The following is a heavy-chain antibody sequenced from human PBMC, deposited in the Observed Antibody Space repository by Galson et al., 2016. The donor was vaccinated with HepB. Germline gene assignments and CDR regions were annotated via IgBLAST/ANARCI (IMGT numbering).Heavy chain of an antibody. CDR3: RRGPRGPNIYYYGMDV. D-gene: IGHD2/OR15-2a*01. CDR2: IYHSGNP. J-gene: IGHJ6*02. Sequence: TLSPTCTLASGSVSSVCYYWSWIRQHPEKGLEWIGYIYHSGNPHYNPSLKSRLSMSQDTAKNQFSLKVRSVTAADTAVDYCRRGPRGPNIYYYGMDVWGQGTTVTVSS. V-gene: IGHV4-31*03. CDR1: SGSVSSVCYY.